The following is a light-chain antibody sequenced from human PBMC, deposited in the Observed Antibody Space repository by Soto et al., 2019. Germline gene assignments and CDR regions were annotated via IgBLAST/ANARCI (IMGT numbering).Light chain of an antibody. CDR3: FAFTTSYTHV. CDR2: GNS. J-gene: IGLJ1*01. V-gene: IGLV1-40*01. Sequence: QSVVTQPPSVSGAPGQRVTISCTGSSSNIGAGFDVHWYHQIAGTAPKLLIYGNSNRPSGVPDRFSGSKSGTSASLAINGLQAEDEADYFCFAFTTSYTHVFGTGTKLTVL. CDR1: SSNIGAGFD.